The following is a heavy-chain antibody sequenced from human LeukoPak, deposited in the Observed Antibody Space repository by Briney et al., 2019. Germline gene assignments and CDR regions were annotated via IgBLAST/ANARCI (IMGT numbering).Heavy chain of an antibody. CDR2: INHSGST. J-gene: IGHJ4*02. CDR1: GGSFSGYY. V-gene: IGHV4-34*01. D-gene: IGHD1-20*01. Sequence: SETLSLTCAVYGGSFSGYYWSWIRQPPGKGLEWIGEINHSGSTNYNPSLKSRVTISVDTSKNQFSLKLSSVTAADTAVYYCARGRIGAGYNLDYWGRGTLVTVSS. CDR3: ARGRIGAGYNLDY.